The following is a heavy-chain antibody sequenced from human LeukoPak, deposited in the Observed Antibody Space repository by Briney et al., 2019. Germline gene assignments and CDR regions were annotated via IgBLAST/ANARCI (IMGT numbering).Heavy chain of an antibody. D-gene: IGHD3-10*01. Sequence: GRSLRLSCAASGFTFSSYSMHWVRQAPGKGLEWVAVIWYDGSNKYYADSVRGRFTISRDNSKKTLYLQMNSLRAEDTAVYYCARDSDLYYYGSGTSGYWGQGTLVTVSS. J-gene: IGHJ4*02. CDR2: IWYDGSNK. CDR3: ARDSDLYYYGSGTSGY. CDR1: GFTFSSYS. V-gene: IGHV3-33*01.